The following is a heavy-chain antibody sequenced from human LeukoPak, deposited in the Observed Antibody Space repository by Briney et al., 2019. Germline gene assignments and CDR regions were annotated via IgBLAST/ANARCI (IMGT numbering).Heavy chain of an antibody. V-gene: IGHV1-2*02. D-gene: IGHD3-3*01. Sequence: GASVTVSCTSSGYTFTGYYMHWVRQAPGQGLEWMGWINPNSGGTNYAQKFQGRVTMTRDTSISTDYMELSRLRSDDTAVYDCARDTLITIFGVVTNWYFDLWGRGTLVTVSS. CDR2: INPNSGGT. CDR3: ARDTLITIFGVVTNWYFDL. CDR1: GYTFTGYY. J-gene: IGHJ2*01.